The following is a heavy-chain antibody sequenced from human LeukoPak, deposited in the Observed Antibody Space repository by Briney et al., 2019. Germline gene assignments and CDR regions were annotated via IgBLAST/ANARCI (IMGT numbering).Heavy chain of an antibody. J-gene: IGHJ5*02. Sequence: GASVKVSCKASGYTFTSYYMHWVRQAPGEGLEWMGIINPSGGSTSYAQKFQGRVTMTRDMSTSTVYMELSSLRSEDTAVYYCARDPLRITIFGVVTGNWFDPWGQGTLVTVSS. CDR3: ARDPLRITIFGVVTGNWFDP. V-gene: IGHV1-46*01. CDR1: GYTFTSYY. CDR2: INPSGGST. D-gene: IGHD3-3*01.